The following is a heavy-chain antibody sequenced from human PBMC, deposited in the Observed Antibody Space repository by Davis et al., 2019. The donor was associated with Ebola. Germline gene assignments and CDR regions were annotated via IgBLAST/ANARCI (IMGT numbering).Heavy chain of an antibody. CDR3: AKDVEYSSGWYAPYFDY. CDR2: IWYDGSNK. J-gene: IGHJ4*02. Sequence: GESLKISCAASGFTFSSYGMHWVRQAPGKGLEWVAVIWYDGSNKYYADSVKGRFTISRDNSKNTLYLQMNSLRAEDTAVYYCAKDVEYSSGWYAPYFDYWGKGTLVTVSS. D-gene: IGHD6-19*01. CDR1: GFTFSSYG. V-gene: IGHV3-30*02.